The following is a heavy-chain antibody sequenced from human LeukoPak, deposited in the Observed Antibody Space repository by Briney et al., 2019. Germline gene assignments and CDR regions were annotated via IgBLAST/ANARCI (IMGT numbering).Heavy chain of an antibody. V-gene: IGHV1-46*01. D-gene: IGHD6-13*01. Sequence: ASVKVSCKASGYTFTSYYMHWVRQAPGQGLEWMGIINPSGGSTSYAQKFQGRVTMTRDMSTSTVYMELSSLRSEDTAVYYCAIGRGGQQLGDYWGQGTLVTVSS. CDR1: GYTFTSYY. CDR3: AIGRGGQQLGDY. CDR2: INPSGGST. J-gene: IGHJ4*02.